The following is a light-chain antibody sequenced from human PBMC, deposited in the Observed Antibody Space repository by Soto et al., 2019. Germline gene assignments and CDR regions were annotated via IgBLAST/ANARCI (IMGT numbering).Light chain of an antibody. CDR2: EVS. CDR3: CSYAGSSGAHWL. J-gene: IGLJ3*02. V-gene: IGLV2-23*02. Sequence: QSALTQPASVSGSPGQSITISCTGTNSDVGSYNLVSWYQHHPGKAPKLMIYEVSRRPSGVSNRFSGSKSGNTASLTISGLQAEDEADYFCCSYAGSSGAHWLFGGGTKLTVL. CDR1: NSDVGSYNL.